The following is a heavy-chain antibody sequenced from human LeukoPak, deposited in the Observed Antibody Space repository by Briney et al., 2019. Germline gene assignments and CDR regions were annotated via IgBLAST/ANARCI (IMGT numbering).Heavy chain of an antibody. CDR1: GGTFSSYA. CDR2: IIPIFGTA. J-gene: IGHJ6*03. Sequence: ASVKVSCKASGGTFSSYAISWVRQAPGQGLEWMGGIIPIFGTANYAQKFQGRVTITADKSTSTAYMELSSLRSEDTAVYYCARGGVRGYSNYEVDYMDVWGKGTTVTVSS. V-gene: IGHV1-69*06. CDR3: ARGGVRGYSNYEVDYMDV. D-gene: IGHD4-11*01.